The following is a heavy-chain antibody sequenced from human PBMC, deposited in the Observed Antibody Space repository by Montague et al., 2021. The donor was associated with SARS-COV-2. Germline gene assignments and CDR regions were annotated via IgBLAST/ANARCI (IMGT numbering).Heavy chain of an antibody. CDR1: GFTFSSNY. CDR3: AREKDTSGYILRY. D-gene: IGHD3-9*01. CDR2: IYKDGRT. V-gene: IGHV3-53*01. Sequence: SLRLSCAASGFTFSSNYMTWVRQAPVKGLEWVSVIYKDGRTYYAXSAXGLFTVSRDNSKNTLYLLMHSLRAEDTAVYYCAREKDTSGYILRYWGQGTLVTVSS. J-gene: IGHJ4*02.